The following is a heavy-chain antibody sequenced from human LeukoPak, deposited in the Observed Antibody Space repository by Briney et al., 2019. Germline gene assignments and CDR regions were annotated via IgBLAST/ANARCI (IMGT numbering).Heavy chain of an antibody. J-gene: IGHJ3*02. CDR1: GGSISSGGYS. D-gene: IGHD6-19*01. V-gene: IGHV4-30-2*01. Sequence: PSETLSLTCAVSGGSISSGGYSWSWIRQPPGKGLEWIGYIYHSGSTYYNPSLKSRVTISVDRSKNQFSLKLSSVTAADTAVYYCARDQVPRIAVAGNDAFDIWGQGTMVTVSS. CDR2: IYHSGST. CDR3: ARDQVPRIAVAGNDAFDI.